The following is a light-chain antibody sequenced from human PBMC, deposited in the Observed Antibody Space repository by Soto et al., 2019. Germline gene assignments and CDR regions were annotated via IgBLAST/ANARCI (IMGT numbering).Light chain of an antibody. CDR2: DAS. J-gene: IGKJ1*01. V-gene: IGKV1-5*01. CDR1: QSIRYW. Sequence: IQMTQSPSTLSASVGDRVTITCRASQSIRYWVAWYQHKPGKAPKLLIYDASTLESGVPTRFSGSGSGTEFTLTISSLHPDDFATYYCQQYNILSTFGQGTKVDTK. CDR3: QQYNILST.